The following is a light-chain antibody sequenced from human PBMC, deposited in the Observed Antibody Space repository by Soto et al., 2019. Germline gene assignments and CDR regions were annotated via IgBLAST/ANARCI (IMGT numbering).Light chain of an antibody. Sequence: SYVLTQPPSVAVAPGETASITCGGNNIGSKSVHWYQQKPGQAPVLVIYYDNDRPSGIPERFSGSNSGNTATLTISRVEAGDEADYYCQVWDTGSDHLVFGGGTKVTVL. CDR2: YDN. J-gene: IGLJ2*01. CDR1: NIGSKS. V-gene: IGLV3-21*04. CDR3: QVWDTGSDHLV.